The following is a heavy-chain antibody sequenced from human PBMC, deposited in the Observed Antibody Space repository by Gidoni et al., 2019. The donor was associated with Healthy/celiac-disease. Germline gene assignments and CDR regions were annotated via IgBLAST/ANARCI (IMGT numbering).Heavy chain of an antibody. CDR3: ARDSRIVLMVYATTYYYYGMDV. Sequence: QLQLQESGPGLVKPSETLSLTCTVSGGSISSSSYYWGWIRQPPGKGLEWIGSIYYSGSTYYNPSLKSRVTISVDTSKNQFSLKLSSVTAADTAVYYCARDSRIVLMVYATTYYYYGMDVWGQGTTVTVSS. CDR1: GGSISSSSYY. D-gene: IGHD2-8*01. V-gene: IGHV4-39*07. J-gene: IGHJ6*02. CDR2: IYYSGST.